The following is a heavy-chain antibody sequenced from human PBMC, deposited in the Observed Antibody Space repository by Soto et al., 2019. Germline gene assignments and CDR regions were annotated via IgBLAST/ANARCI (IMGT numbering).Heavy chain of an antibody. CDR1: GFTFSSYW. CDR3: AREKYSGYDYAPTVTDY. V-gene: IGHV3-7*01. D-gene: IGHD5-12*01. J-gene: IGHJ4*02. Sequence: GGSLRLSCAASGFTFSSYWMSWVRQAPGKGLEWVANIKQDGSEKYYVDSVKGRFTISRDNAKNSLYLQMNSLRAEDTAVYYCAREKYSGYDYAPTVTDYWGQGTLVTVSS. CDR2: IKQDGSEK.